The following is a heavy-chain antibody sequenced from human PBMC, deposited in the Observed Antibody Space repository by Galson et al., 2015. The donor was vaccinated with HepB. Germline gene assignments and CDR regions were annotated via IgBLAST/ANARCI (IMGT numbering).Heavy chain of an antibody. CDR2: ITSSSSNI. J-gene: IGHJ3*02. CDR3: TRKWAFDI. V-gene: IGHV3-48*02. Sequence: CAASGFTLSNYSMNWVRQAPGKGLEWLSYITSSSSNIYYADSVKGRFTISRDNAKKSLYLEMTSLRDEDTAVYYCTRKWAFDIWGQGTMVTVS. CDR1: GFTLSNYS. D-gene: IGHD1-26*01.